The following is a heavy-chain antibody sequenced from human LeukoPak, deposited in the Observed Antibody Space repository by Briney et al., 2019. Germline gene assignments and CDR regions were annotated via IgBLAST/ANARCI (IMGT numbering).Heavy chain of an antibody. CDR1: GGTFSSYA. Sequence: SVKVSCKASGGTFSSYAISWVRQAPGQGLEWMGGIIPIFGTANYAQKFQGGVTITADESTSTAYMELSSLRSEDTAVYYCAKGEDPGAFDIWGQGTMVTVSS. V-gene: IGHV1-69*13. CDR3: AKGEDPGAFDI. CDR2: IIPIFGTA. J-gene: IGHJ3*02.